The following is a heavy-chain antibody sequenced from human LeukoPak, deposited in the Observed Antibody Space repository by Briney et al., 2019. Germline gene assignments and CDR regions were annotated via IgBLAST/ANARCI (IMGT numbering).Heavy chain of an antibody. D-gene: IGHD5-18*01. CDR3: AKDTAMVTYRGYYYYGMDV. CDR1: GFTFSSYG. CDR2: IWYDGSNK. V-gene: IGHV3-33*06. Sequence: GRSLRLSCAASGFTFSSYGVHWVRQAPGKGLEWVAVIWYDGSNKYYADSVKGRFTISRDNSKNTLYLQMNSLRAEDTAVYYCAKDTAMVTYRGYYYYGMDVWGKGTTVTVSS. J-gene: IGHJ6*04.